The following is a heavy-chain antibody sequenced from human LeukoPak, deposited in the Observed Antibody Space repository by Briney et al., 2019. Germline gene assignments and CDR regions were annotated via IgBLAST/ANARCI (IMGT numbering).Heavy chain of an antibody. Sequence: ASLKVSCKASGYSFTAAYNIHWLRQAPGQGPEFMGWINPSSGDTRYAQKFQGRVIVTRDTVISTAYMELSSLTSDDTAVYYCARDPRGTYDYWGQGTLVTVSS. D-gene: IGHD5-12*01. J-gene: IGHJ4*02. V-gene: IGHV1-2*02. CDR2: INPSSGDT. CDR1: GYSFTAAYN. CDR3: ARDPRGTYDY.